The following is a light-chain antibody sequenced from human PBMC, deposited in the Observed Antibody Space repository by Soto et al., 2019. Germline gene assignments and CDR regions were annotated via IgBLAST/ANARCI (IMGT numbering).Light chain of an antibody. J-gene: IGKJ3*01. V-gene: IGKV2-28*01. CDR1: QSLLNSNGFNY. Sequence: DIVMTQAALSLPVTPGEPASISCRSSQSLLNSNGFNYLDWYLQKPGQSPQLLIYLGSYRASGVPDRFSGSGSGTDFTLTISRVEVEDVGFYYCMQTLQTPFTFGPGTKAEI. CDR3: MQTLQTPFT. CDR2: LGS.